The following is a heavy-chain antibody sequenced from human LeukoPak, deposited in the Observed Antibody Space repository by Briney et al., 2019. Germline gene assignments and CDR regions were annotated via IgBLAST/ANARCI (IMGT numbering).Heavy chain of an antibody. D-gene: IGHD3-10*01. CDR2: ISHSGSTI. CDR1: GFTFSDYY. Sequence: GGSLRLSCAASGFTFSDYYMSWIRQAPEKGLEWLSYISHSGSTIYYADSVKGRFTISRDNAKNSLYLQMNSLRAEDTALYYCATYGSGSGTFFDSWGQGTLVTVSS. V-gene: IGHV3-11*04. J-gene: IGHJ4*01. CDR3: ATYGSGSGTFFDS.